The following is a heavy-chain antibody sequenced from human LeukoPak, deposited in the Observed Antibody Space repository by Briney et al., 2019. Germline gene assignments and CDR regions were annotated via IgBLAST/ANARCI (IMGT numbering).Heavy chain of an antibody. CDR3: ARDDSSGWLGNWFDP. J-gene: IGHJ5*02. V-gene: IGHV1-18*01. Sequence: ASVKVSCKASGYTFTSYGISWVRQAPGQGLEWMGWISAYNGNTNYAQKLQGRVTMTTDTSTSTAYMELRSLRSDDTAVYYCARDDSSGWLGNWFDPWGQGTLVTVSS. D-gene: IGHD6-19*01. CDR2: ISAYNGNT. CDR1: GYTFTSYG.